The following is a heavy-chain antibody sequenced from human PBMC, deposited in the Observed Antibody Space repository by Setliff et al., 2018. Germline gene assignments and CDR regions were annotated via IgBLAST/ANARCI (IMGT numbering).Heavy chain of an antibody. Sequence: LSLTCTVSGGSISSSSYYWGWIRQPPGKGLEWIGSIYYSGSTYYNPSLKSRVTISVDTSKNQFSLNLSSVTAADTAVYYCARKGVGATIVIDYWGQGTRVTVSS. V-gene: IGHV4-39*01. CDR1: GGSISSSSYY. J-gene: IGHJ4*02. CDR3: ARKGVGATIVIDY. D-gene: IGHD1-26*01. CDR2: IYYSGST.